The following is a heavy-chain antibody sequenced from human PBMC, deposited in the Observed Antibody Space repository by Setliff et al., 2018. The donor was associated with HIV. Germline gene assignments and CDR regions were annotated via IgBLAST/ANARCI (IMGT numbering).Heavy chain of an antibody. CDR1: GFTFSSCW. Sequence: PGESLTISCAASGFTFSSCWVTWVRQGPGKGLEWVANIKQDGSEKYYVDSVKGRFTISRDNGKNSLYLQMNSLRAEDTAVYYCASSGYNYGGYYMDVWGKGTTVTVSS. D-gene: IGHD5-18*01. CDR2: IKQDGSEK. J-gene: IGHJ6*03. V-gene: IGHV3-7*03. CDR3: ASSGYNYGGYYMDV.